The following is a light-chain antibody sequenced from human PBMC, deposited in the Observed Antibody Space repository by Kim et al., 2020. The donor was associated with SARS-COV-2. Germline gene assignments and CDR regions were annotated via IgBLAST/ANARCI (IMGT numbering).Light chain of an antibody. CDR2: AAS. V-gene: IGKV1-39*01. Sequence: ASVGDRVTITCRASQSISSYLNWYHQKPGKAPKHLIYAASSLQSGVPSRYSGSESGTDFTLTISSLQPEDCGTYYCHQSYSTPQTFGQGTKLDNK. J-gene: IGKJ1*01. CDR1: QSISSY. CDR3: HQSYSTPQT.